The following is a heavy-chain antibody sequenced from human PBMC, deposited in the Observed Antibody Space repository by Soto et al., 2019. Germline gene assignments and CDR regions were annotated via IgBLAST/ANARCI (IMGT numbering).Heavy chain of an antibody. J-gene: IGHJ4*02. CDR1: GGSISSGDYY. CDR3: AGKKAYDYDGQFDY. D-gene: IGHD3-16*01. Sequence: VQLQESGPGLVKPSQTLSLTCTVSGGSISSGDYYWSWIRQPPGKGLEWIGYIDYRGSTYYNPSLNIRVTISVDTSKNQFSLKLSSVTAADTAVYYCAGKKAYDYDGQFDYWGQGTLVTVSS. CDR2: IDYRGST. V-gene: IGHV4-30-4*01.